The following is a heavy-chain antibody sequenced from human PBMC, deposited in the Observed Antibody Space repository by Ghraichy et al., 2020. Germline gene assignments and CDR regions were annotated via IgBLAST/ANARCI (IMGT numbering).Heavy chain of an antibody. D-gene: IGHD4-17*01. CDR1: EFTFSSYS. Sequence: GGSLRLSCVGSEFTFSSYSMNWVRQAPGKGLEWVSSITDSGSFIYYADSVKGRFTISRDNAKNSLYLQMDRRRVEDTAVYYCARRVTTRFDWGRGTLVTVSS. CDR2: ITDSGSFI. CDR3: ARRVTTRFD. V-gene: IGHV3-21*01. J-gene: IGHJ4*02.